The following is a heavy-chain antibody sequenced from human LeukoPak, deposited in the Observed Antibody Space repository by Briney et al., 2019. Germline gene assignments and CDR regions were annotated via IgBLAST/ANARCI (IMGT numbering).Heavy chain of an antibody. J-gene: IGHJ4*02. CDR1: GFTFSSYA. Sequence: GGSLRLSCAASGFTFSSYAMHWVRQAPGKGLEWVAVISYDGSNKYYADSVKGRFTISRDNSKNTLYLQMNSLRAEDTAVYYCARERLWFGELLFYFDYWGQGTLDTVSS. V-gene: IGHV3-30*04. CDR3: ARERLWFGELLFYFDY. CDR2: ISYDGSNK. D-gene: IGHD3-10*01.